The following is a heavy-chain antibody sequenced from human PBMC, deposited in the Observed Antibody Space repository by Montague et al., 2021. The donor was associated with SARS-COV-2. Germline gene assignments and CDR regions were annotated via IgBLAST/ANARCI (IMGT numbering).Heavy chain of an antibody. Sequence: SLRLSCAASGFTFSSYAMHWVRQAPGKGLEWVAVISYDGSNKYYADSVKGRFTISRDNSKNTLYLQMNSLRAEDTAVYYCAKESSSGFGYWGQGTLVTVSS. V-gene: IGHV3-30-3*01. CDR2: ISYDGSNK. CDR3: AKESSSGFGY. CDR1: GFTFSSYA. D-gene: IGHD2-15*01. J-gene: IGHJ4*02.